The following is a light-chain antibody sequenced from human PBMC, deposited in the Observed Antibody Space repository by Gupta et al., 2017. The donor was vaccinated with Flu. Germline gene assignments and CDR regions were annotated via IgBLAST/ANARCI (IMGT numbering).Light chain of an antibody. V-gene: IGKV6-21*01. CDR1: EGLGSN. J-gene: IGKJ2*03. CDR2: YAS. Sequence: ETVLTQSPEFQSVTPGETVTITCRASEGLGSNLHWFQQKPHQSPKLLIKYASESFTGVPSRFSGSGFGTYDTLTIQGREAEDAATYYCQHTNSLHESFGQGTKMEI. CDR3: QHTNSLHES.